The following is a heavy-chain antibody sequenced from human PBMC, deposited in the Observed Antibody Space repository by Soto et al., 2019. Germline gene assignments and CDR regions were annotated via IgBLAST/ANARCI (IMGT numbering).Heavy chain of an antibody. CDR1: GGTFTSYT. D-gene: IGHD3-10*01. CDR2: IIPILRMA. J-gene: IGHJ4*02. Sequence: QVQLVQSGAEVKMPGSSVKVSCTASGGTFTSYTFSWVRQVPGQGLEWMGRIIPILRMADFAQKFQGRVTINADESTSTVYMMLSSLRSEDTSVYYCATSSGSGSAHFDYWGQGTLVTVS. V-gene: IGHV1-69*02. CDR3: ATSSGSGSAHFDY.